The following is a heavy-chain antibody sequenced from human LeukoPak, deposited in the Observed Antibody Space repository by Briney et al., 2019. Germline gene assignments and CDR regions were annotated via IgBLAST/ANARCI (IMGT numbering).Heavy chain of an antibody. Sequence: ASVKVSCKGSGYTFTGYYMHWVRQAPGPGLEWMGRINPNSGGTNYAQKFQGRVTTTRDTSISTAYMELSRLRSDDTAVYYCARTAGGNSHFDYWGQGTLVTVSS. V-gene: IGHV1-2*06. D-gene: IGHD4-23*01. J-gene: IGHJ4*02. CDR2: INPNSGGT. CDR3: ARTAGGNSHFDY. CDR1: GYTFTGYY.